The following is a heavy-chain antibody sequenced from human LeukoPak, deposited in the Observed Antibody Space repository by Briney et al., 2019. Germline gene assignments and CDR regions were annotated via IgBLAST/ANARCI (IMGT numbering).Heavy chain of an antibody. CDR2: IYHSGST. Sequence: SETLSLTCTVPGYSISSGYYWGWIRQPPGKGLEWIGSIYHSGSTYYNPSLKSRVTISVDTSKNQFSLKLSSVTAADTAVYYCARAVTGYSSSWSGYYFDYWGQGTLVTVSS. J-gene: IGHJ4*02. D-gene: IGHD6-13*01. CDR3: ARAVTGYSSSWSGYYFDY. CDR1: GYSISSGYY. V-gene: IGHV4-38-2*02.